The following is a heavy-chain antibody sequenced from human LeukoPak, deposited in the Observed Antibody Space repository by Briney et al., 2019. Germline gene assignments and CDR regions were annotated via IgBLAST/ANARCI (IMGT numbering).Heavy chain of an antibody. CDR3: AKKRYDSSGYFYY. J-gene: IGHJ4*02. CDR2: ISGSGGST. V-gene: IGHV3-23*01. CDR1: GFTFSSSA. Sequence: GGSLRLSCAASGFTFSSSAMSWVRQAPGKGLEWVSAISGSGGSTYYADSVKGRFTISRDNSKNTLYLQMNSLRAEDTAVYYCAKKRYDSSGYFYYWGQGTLVTVSS. D-gene: IGHD3-22*01.